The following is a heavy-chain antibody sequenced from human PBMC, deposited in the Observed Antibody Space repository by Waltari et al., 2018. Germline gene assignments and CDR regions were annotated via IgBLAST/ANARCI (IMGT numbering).Heavy chain of an antibody. CDR3: AGGLAEEAVATSFYYYYMDV. D-gene: IGHD6-19*01. CDR1: GGSINTYY. J-gene: IGHJ6*03. V-gene: IGHV4-59*01. CDR2: IYYSGST. Sequence: GLVKPSETLSLTCTVSGGSINTYYWTWVRQQPPGKGLEWIGYIYYSGSTNYNPSLKSRVTISIDTSKNQFSLRLSSVTAADTAVYYCAGGLAEEAVATSFYYYYMDVWGKWTTVTVSS.